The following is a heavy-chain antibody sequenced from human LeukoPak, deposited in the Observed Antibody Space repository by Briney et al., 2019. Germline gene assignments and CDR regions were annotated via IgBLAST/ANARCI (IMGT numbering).Heavy chain of an antibody. CDR3: GRGARPPHYYYYMDV. J-gene: IGHJ6*03. CDR1: GGTFTSYG. V-gene: IGHV1-69*10. Sequence: SVKVSCKASGGTFTSYGIIWVRQAPGQGLEWMGGIFPILGTANYAQKFQGRVTITADKSTSTAYMELSSLRSEDTAVYYCGRGARPPHYYYYMDVWGKGTTVTVSS. CDR2: IFPILGTA. D-gene: IGHD5-12*01.